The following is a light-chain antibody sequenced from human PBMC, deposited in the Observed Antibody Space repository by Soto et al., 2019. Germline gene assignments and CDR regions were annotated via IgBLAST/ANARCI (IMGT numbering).Light chain of an antibody. CDR1: VLGDYR. J-gene: IGLJ2*01. CDR2: EDN. Sequence: SYELTQPPSVSVSPGQTASITCSGDVLGDYRASWYQQQPGQSPVLVIYEDNKRPSGIPERFSGSKSGNTATLTISGTQTVDEADYYCHSWDSTTAAFGGGTKLTVL. CDR3: HSWDSTTAA. V-gene: IGLV3-1*01.